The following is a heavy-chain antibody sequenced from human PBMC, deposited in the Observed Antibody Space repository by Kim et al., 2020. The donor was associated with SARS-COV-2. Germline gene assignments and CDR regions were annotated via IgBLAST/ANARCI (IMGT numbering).Heavy chain of an antibody. J-gene: IGHJ2*01. CDR1: GFTFSDYY. Sequence: GGSLRLSCAASGFTFSDYYMSWIRQAPGKGLEWVSYISSSSSYTNYADSVKGRFTISRDNAKNSLYLQMNSLRAEDTAVYYCASVSGSPYWYFDLWGRGTLVTVSS. D-gene: IGHD3-10*01. CDR2: ISSSSSYT. V-gene: IGHV3-11*03. CDR3: ASVSGSPYWYFDL.